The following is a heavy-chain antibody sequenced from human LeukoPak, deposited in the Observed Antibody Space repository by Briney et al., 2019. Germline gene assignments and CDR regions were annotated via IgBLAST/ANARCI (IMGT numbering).Heavy chain of an antibody. CDR2: IYASGNT. Sequence: PSQTLSLTCTVSGDSVNSGVYYWSWIRQPAGKGLEWIGRIYASGNTKYNPSLKSRVTILIDTSKNQVSLILTSVTAADTAVYYCARGDDVAAGPRLRDWGQGTLVTVSS. D-gene: IGHD6-13*01. CDR3: ARGDDVAAGPRLRD. J-gene: IGHJ4*02. CDR1: GDSVNSGVYY. V-gene: IGHV4-61*02.